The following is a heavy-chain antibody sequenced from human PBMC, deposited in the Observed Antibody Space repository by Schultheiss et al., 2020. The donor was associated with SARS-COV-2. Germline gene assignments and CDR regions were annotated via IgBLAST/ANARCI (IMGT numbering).Heavy chain of an antibody. CDR1: GYTFTSYY. CDR3: ARANDRLYYYDSSGYTAGMDV. CDR2: INPSGGST. Sequence: ASVKVSCKASGYTFTSYYMHWVRQAPGQGLEWMGIINPSGGSTSYAQKFQGRVTMTRDTSTSTVYMELSSLRSEDTAVYYCARANDRLYYYDSSGYTAGMDVWGQGTTVTVSS. D-gene: IGHD3-22*01. J-gene: IGHJ6*02. V-gene: IGHV1-46*01.